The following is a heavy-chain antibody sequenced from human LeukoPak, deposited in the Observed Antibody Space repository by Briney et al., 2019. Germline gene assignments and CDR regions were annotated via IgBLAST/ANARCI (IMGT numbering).Heavy chain of an antibody. Sequence: GSLRLSCAASGFTFSNAWMSWIRQPPGKGLEWIGSIYYSGSTYYNPSLKSRVTIPVDTSKNQFSLKLSSVTAADTAVYYCARRGPPRTMLRGVKSGWFDPWGQGTLVTVSS. J-gene: IGHJ5*02. V-gene: IGHV4-38-2*01. CDR2: IYYSGST. CDR1: GFTFSNAW. D-gene: IGHD3-10*01. CDR3: ARRGPPRTMLRGVKSGWFDP.